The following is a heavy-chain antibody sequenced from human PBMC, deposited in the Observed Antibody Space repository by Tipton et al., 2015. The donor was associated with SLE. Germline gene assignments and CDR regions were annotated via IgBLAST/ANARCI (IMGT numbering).Heavy chain of an antibody. Sequence: SLRLSCAASGFTVSSNYMSWVRQAPGKGLEWVSVIYAGGSTFYADSVKGRFTISRHSSKNTLYLQMNSLRAEDTGVYYCANGREGLVATRDFWGQGTLVTVSS. J-gene: IGHJ4*02. V-gene: IGHV3-53*01. D-gene: IGHD2-21*02. CDR1: GFTVSSNY. CDR2: IYAGGST. CDR3: ANGREGLVATRDF.